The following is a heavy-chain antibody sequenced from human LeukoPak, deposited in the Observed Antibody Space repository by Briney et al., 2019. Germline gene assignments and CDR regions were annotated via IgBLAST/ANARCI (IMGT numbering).Heavy chain of an antibody. J-gene: IGHJ5*02. D-gene: IGHD3-22*01. CDR2: IYTSGST. CDR3: ARSVYYDSSGYYFPARWFDP. Sequence: SETLSLTCTVSGGSISSYYWSWIRQPAGKGLEWIGRIYTSGSTNYNPSLKSRVTMSVDTSKNQFSLKLSSVTAADTAVYYCARSVYYDSSGYYFPARWFDPWGQGTLVSVTS. CDR1: GGSISSYY. V-gene: IGHV4-4*07.